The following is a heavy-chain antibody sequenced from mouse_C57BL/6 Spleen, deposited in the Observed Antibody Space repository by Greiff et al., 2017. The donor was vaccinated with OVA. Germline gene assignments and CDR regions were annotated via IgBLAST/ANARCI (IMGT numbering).Heavy chain of an antibody. D-gene: IGHD2-4*01. V-gene: IGHV3-6*01. CDR2: ISYDGSN. J-gene: IGHJ3*01. Sequence: EVKLMESGPGLVKPSQSLSLTCSVTGYSITSGYYWNWIRQFPGNKLEWMGYISYDGSNNYNPSLKNRNAITRDTSKNQIFLKLNSVTTEDTATYYCARCYEYTAWFAYWGQGTLVTVSA. CDR3: ARCYEYTAWFAY. CDR1: GYSITSGYY.